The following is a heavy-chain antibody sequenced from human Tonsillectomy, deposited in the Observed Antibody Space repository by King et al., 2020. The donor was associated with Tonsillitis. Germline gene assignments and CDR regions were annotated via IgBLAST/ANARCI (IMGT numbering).Heavy chain of an antibody. Sequence: VQLVESGAEVKKPGSSVKVSCKATGGTFSSNAISWVRQAPGQGLEWMGGLIPKFGTANHAQKFQGRVTIIADESTSTLYMELSSLRSEDTAVYYCASSSGSYFLFDCWGQGTLVTVSS. V-gene: IGHV1-69*01. CDR1: GGTFSSNA. CDR3: ASSSGSYFLFDC. CDR2: LIPKFGTA. J-gene: IGHJ4*02. D-gene: IGHD1-26*01.